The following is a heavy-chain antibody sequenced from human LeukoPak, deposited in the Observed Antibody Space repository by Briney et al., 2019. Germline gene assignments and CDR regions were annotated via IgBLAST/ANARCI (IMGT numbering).Heavy chain of an antibody. CDR1: GFTFRSYA. V-gene: IGHV3-30*18. D-gene: IGHD2-15*01. Sequence: GRSLRLSCAVSGFTFRSYAMHWVRQAPGKGLEWVAVISYDGSIKYYADSVKGRFTISRDNSKNTLYLQMNSLRAEDTAVYYCAKWDIVVSNFDYWGQGTLVTVSS. CDR3: AKWDIVVSNFDY. J-gene: IGHJ4*02. CDR2: ISYDGSIK.